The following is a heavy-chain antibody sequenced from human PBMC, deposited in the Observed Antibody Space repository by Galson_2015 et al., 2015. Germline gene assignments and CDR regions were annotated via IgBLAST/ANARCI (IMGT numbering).Heavy chain of an antibody. CDR1: GASISSYY. CDR2: ISHSGYI. CDR3: ARAGYIYGAGAFDI. V-gene: IGHV4-59*12. D-gene: IGHD5-18*01. Sequence: ETLSLTCIVSGASISSYYWSWIRQSPGRGLECIGYISHSGYITYHPALKSRVTISVDTSKNQFSLRLSSVTAADTAVYYCARAGYIYGAGAFDIWGQGTMVTVSS. J-gene: IGHJ3*02.